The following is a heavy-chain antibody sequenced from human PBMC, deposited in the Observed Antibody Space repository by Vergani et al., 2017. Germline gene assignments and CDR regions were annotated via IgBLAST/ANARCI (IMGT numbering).Heavy chain of an antibody. CDR2: INPNSGGT. CDR3: ARALMEYSSPADY. J-gene: IGHJ4*02. CDR1: GYTFTGYY. V-gene: IGHV1-2*04. Sequence: QVQLVQSGAEVKKPGASVKVSCKVSGYTFTGYYMHWVRQAPGQGLEWMGWINPNSGGTNYAQKFQGWVTMTRDTSISTAYMELSRLRSDDTAVYYCARALMEYSSPADYWGQGTLVTVSS. D-gene: IGHD5-18*01.